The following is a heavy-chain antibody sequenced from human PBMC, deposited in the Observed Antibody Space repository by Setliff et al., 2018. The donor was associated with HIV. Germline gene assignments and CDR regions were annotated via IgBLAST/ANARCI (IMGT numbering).Heavy chain of an antibody. CDR3: AKDVARRLAAIGRRGFFDS. J-gene: IGHJ4*02. D-gene: IGHD5-12*01. CDR1: GFTFSSYA. CDR2: LRFEGSNQ. Sequence: PGGSLRLSCAASGFTFSSYAMHWVRQAPGKGLAWVAFLRFEGSNQYYADSVKGRFTISRDNSRNTLDLQMHSLTPEDPAVYYCAKDVARRLAAIGRRGFFDSWGQGTLVTVSS. V-gene: IGHV3-30*02.